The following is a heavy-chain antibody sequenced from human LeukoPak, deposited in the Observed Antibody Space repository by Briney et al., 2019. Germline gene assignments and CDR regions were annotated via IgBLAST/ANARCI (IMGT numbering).Heavy chain of an antibody. CDR3: AAYYYEPHY. V-gene: IGHV3-74*01. Sequence: GGSLRLSCAASGFTFSRFWMHWVRQAPGKGLVWVSRINGDGSSTNYADSVKGRFTISRDNAKSTLYLQMNSLRAEDTAVYYCAAYYYEPHYCGQGTLVTVSS. CDR1: GFTFSRFW. CDR2: INGDGSST. J-gene: IGHJ4*02. D-gene: IGHD3-16*01.